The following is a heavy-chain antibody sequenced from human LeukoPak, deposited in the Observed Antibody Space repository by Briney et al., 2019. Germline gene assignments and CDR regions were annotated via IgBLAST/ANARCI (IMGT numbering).Heavy chain of an antibody. CDR1: GFTFSNYD. J-gene: IGHJ4*02. D-gene: IGHD6-13*01. CDR2: IRYDGSNK. Sequence: PGGSLRLSCAASGFTFSNYDIHWVRQAPGKGLEWVAFIRYDGSNKYYADSVKGRFTISRDNSKNTLYLQMNSLRAEDTAVYYCAKDPRPRIAAAGSPDYWGQGTLVTVSS. V-gene: IGHV3-30*02. CDR3: AKDPRPRIAAAGSPDY.